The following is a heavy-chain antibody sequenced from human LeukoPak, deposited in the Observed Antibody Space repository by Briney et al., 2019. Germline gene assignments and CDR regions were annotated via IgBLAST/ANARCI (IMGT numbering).Heavy chain of an antibody. D-gene: IGHD3-22*01. J-gene: IGHJ4*02. CDR3: ASDSSGYYRFDY. CDR2: FDPEDGET. V-gene: IGHV1-24*01. Sequence: ASVKVSCEVSGYTLTELSMHWVRQAPGKGLEWMGGFDPEDGETIYAQKFQGRVTMTEDTSTDTAYMELSSLRSEDTAVYYCASDSSGYYRFDYWGQGTLVTVSS. CDR1: GYTLTELS.